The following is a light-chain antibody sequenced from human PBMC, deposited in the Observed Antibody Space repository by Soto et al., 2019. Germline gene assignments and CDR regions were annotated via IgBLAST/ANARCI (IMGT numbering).Light chain of an antibody. CDR1: QGISTY. Sequence: DSQLTQSPSFLSASVGDRVTITCRASQGISTYLAWYLQRPGKAPKLLIYGASTLQSGVPSRFSGSGSGTECTLTMSSVQHEDFGTYYCQQLNTDWYAFGQGTKLEIQ. V-gene: IGKV1-9*01. CDR2: GAS. CDR3: QQLNTDWYA. J-gene: IGKJ2*01.